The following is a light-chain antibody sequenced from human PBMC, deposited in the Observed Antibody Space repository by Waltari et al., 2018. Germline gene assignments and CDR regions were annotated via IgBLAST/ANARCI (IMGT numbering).Light chain of an antibody. Sequence: EIVLTQSPGTLSLSPGERVTLSCRASQSVNGRLVWYQQKPGQAPRLLIYGTSSRATGIPDRFSGSGSRTDFSLTISRLEPEDFAVYYCQQHGSLPATFGQGTKVEVK. J-gene: IGKJ1*01. CDR1: QSVNGR. CDR3: QQHGSLPAT. CDR2: GTS. V-gene: IGKV3-20*01.